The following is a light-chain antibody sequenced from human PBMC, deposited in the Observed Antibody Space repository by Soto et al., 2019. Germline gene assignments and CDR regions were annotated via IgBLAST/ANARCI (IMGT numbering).Light chain of an antibody. CDR2: GAS. CDR3: QQYSISPYT. CDR1: QSVSSSY. Sequence: EIVLTQSPGTLSSSPGERATLSCRASQSVSSSYLAWYQQKPGQAPRLLIYGASSRATGIPDRFSGSGSGTDFTLTISSLEPEDFAVYYCQQYSISPYTFGQGTKLEIK. J-gene: IGKJ2*01. V-gene: IGKV3-20*01.